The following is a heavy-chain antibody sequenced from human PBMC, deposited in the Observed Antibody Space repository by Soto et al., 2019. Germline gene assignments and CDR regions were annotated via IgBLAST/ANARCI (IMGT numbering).Heavy chain of an antibody. CDR3: ASSYGSGYRAFDS. J-gene: IGHJ4*02. CDR1: GYRFTNYG. D-gene: IGHD3-10*01. CDR2: INTGNGNT. V-gene: IGHV1-3*04. Sequence: GASVKDSCKASGYRFTNYGIHWMRQAPGQRLEWMGWINTGNGNTRYSQKFQGRVSIGRDTSASTAFMELSSLGSEDTAMYYCASSYGSGYRAFDSWGQGALVTVSS.